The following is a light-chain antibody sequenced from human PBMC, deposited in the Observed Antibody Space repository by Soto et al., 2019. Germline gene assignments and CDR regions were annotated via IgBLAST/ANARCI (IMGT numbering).Light chain of an antibody. V-gene: IGKV3D-15*01. CDR1: QSVNTR. CDR3: QQYNNCPPEYT. J-gene: IGKJ2*01. CDR2: DAS. Sequence: EIVMTQSPATLSVSPGERATLSCRASQSVNTRLAWYQQKPGQAPRLVIYDASTRATGIPARFSGSGSGTECTHSTSSLQSEDFAVYHCQQYNNCPPEYTFGQGTKLEIK.